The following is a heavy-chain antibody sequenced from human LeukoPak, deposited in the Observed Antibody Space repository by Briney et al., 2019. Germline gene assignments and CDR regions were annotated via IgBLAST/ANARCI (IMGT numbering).Heavy chain of an antibody. J-gene: IGHJ6*02. Sequence: GGSLRLSCVASGFTFSDYYMSWIRQAPGKGLEWVSYISSSGSTIYYADSVKGRFTISRDNAKNSLYLQMNSLRAEDTAVYYCARRKSGSYPYMDVWGQGTTVTVSS. CDR2: ISSSGSTI. CDR3: ARRKSGSYPYMDV. V-gene: IGHV3-11*01. CDR1: GFTFSDYY. D-gene: IGHD1-26*01.